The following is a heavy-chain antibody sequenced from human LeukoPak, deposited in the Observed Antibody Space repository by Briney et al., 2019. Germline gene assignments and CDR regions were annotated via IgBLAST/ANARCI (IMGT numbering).Heavy chain of an antibody. Sequence: GESLKISCKGSGYSFTNYWIGWVRQMPGKGLEWMGIIYPGDSDTRYSPSFQGQVTISADKSISTAYLQWSSLKASDTAMYYCARQRSSSWSQYYMDVWGKGTTVTISS. D-gene: IGHD6-13*01. CDR1: GYSFTNYW. J-gene: IGHJ6*03. V-gene: IGHV5-51*01. CDR3: ARQRSSSWSQYYMDV. CDR2: IYPGDSDT.